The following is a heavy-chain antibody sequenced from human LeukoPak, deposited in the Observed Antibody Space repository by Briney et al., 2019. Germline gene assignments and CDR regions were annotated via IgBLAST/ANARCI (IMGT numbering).Heavy chain of an antibody. Sequence: GSSVKVSCKASGGTFSSYAISWVRQAPGQGLEWIGGIIPIFGTANYAQKFQGRVTITADESTSTAYMELSSLRSEDTAVYYCARSSSSTASTSCFDYWGQGTLVTVSS. J-gene: IGHJ4*02. CDR1: GGTFSSYA. CDR3: ARSSSSTASTSCFDY. D-gene: IGHD2-2*01. V-gene: IGHV1-69*01. CDR2: IIPIFGTA.